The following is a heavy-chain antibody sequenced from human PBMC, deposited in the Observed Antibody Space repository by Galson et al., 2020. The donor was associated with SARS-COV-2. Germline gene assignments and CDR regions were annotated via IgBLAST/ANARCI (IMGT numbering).Heavy chain of an antibody. Sequence: SQTLSLTCDISGDSVSSNSGAWNWLRLSPSRGLEWLARTYYRSKWFTEYAITVKRRIVIDADTSKNQFSLHLNSVTPEDTGVYFCARGPGTRTGVTYGWFDPWGQGTQVTVSS. J-gene: IGHJ5*02. V-gene: IGHV6-1*01. D-gene: IGHD3-10*01. CDR3: ARGPGTRTGVTYGWFDP. CDR1: GDSVSSNSGA. CDR2: TYYRSKWFT.